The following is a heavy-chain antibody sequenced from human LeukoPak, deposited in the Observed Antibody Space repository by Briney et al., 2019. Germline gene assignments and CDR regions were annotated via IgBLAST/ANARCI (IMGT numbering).Heavy chain of an antibody. CDR3: ARERVDSSGYGYYFDY. J-gene: IGHJ4*02. V-gene: IGHV4-38-2*02. CDR2: IYHGGNT. CDR1: GYSISSGYY. Sequence: SETLSLTCTVSGYSISSGYYWGWIRQPPGKGLEWIGNIYHGGNTYYNPSLKSRVTISVDTSKNRFSLKLSSVTAADTAVYYCARERVDSSGYGYYFDYWGQGTLVTVSS. D-gene: IGHD3-22*01.